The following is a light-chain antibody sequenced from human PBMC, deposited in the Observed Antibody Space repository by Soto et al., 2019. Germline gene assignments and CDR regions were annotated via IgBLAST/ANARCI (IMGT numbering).Light chain of an antibody. V-gene: IGKV3-15*01. Sequence: EIVMTQSPATLSVSPGERATLSCRASHSVSSNLAWYQQRPGQAPRLVIYDASTRATAIPGRFSGSGSGIEFNLTISSLQSEDFEVSYCQQYNDWPPYTFGQGTKLEIK. J-gene: IGKJ2*01. CDR2: DAS. CDR3: QQYNDWPPYT. CDR1: HSVSSN.